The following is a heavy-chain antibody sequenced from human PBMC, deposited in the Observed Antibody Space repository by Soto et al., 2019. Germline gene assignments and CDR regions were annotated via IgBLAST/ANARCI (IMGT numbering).Heavy chain of an antibody. CDR3: ARDRVESGYPEYFQH. V-gene: IGHV3-21*04. CDR2: ISSSSSYI. Sequence: GGSLRLSCAASGFTFSSYSMNWVRQAPGKGLEWVSSISSSSSYIYHADSVKGRFTISRDNAKNTLYLQMNSLRAEDTAVYYCARDRVESGYPEYFQHWGQGTLVTVYS. D-gene: IGHD3-22*01. J-gene: IGHJ1*01. CDR1: GFTFSSYS.